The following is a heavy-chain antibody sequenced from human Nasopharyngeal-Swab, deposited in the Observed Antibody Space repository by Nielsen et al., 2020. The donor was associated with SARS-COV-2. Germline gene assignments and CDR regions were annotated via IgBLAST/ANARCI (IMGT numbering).Heavy chain of an antibody. CDR1: GYSFTRYW. J-gene: IGHJ4*02. D-gene: IGHD5-24*01. Sequence: NVSCQGSGYSFTRYWIGWVRQMPGKGLEWMGIIYPGDSDTRYSPSFQGQVNISADKSISTAYLQWSSLKASDTAMYYCARQALGRDGYINPDYWGQGTLVTVSS. V-gene: IGHV5-51*01. CDR2: IYPGDSDT. CDR3: ARQALGRDGYINPDY.